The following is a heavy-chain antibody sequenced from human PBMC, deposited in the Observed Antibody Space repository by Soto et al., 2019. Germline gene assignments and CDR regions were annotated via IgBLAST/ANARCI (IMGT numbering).Heavy chain of an antibody. CDR2: IYYSGST. D-gene: IGHD4-4*01. V-gene: IGHV4-39*01. Sequence: SETLSLTCTVSGGSISSSSYYWGWIRQPPGKGLEWIGSIYYSGSTYYNPSLKSRVTISVDTSKNHFSLNMNSVTAADTAIYYGARTSFSNYTYPGMDVWGGGTTVPVSP. J-gene: IGHJ6*04. CDR1: GGSISSSSYY. CDR3: ARTSFSNYTYPGMDV.